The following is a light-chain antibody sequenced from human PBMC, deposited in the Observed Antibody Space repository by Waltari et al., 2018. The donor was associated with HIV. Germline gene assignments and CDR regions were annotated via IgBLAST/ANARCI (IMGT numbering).Light chain of an antibody. J-gene: IGLJ3*02. CDR2: HNN. Sequence: QSVLTQPPSASGTPGQRVTIPCSGSSSNVVTTYVYWYRQLPGTAPDLVIYHNNQRPVGVPYRFSGSKSDTSASLSISGLRSEDEADYYCATWDDSLSAWLFGGETRLSVL. CDR3: ATWDDSLSAWL. CDR1: SSNVVTTY. V-gene: IGLV1-47*01.